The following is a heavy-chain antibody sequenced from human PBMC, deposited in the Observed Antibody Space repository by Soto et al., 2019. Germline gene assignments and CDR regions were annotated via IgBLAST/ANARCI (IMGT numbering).Heavy chain of an antibody. J-gene: IGHJ4*02. D-gene: IGHD7-27*01. V-gene: IGHV4-31*03. CDR3: ARGVNWGPDY. Sequence: QVQLQESGPGLVKPSQTLSLTCTVSGGSISSGAYYWNWIRQHPGKGLEWIGYIYYSGSTYYKPSLKSRVTISVDTSKNQFSLKLSSVTDADTAVYYCARGVNWGPDYWGQGTLVTVSS. CDR2: IYYSGST. CDR1: GGSISSGAYY.